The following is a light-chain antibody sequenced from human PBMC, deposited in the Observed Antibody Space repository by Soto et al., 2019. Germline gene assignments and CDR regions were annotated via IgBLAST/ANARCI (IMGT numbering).Light chain of an antibody. CDR2: GNA. CDR3: QSYDRSLNWV. CDR1: SSNIGAVFY. J-gene: IGLJ3*02. Sequence: QSVLTQPPSVSRAPGQTVTISCTGSSSNIGAVFYVHWYHQFPGTAPNLLIFGNANRPPGVPDRFSASKSGTSASLAIIGLRAEDEGDYYCQSYDRSLNWVFGGGTKVTVL. V-gene: IGLV1-40*01.